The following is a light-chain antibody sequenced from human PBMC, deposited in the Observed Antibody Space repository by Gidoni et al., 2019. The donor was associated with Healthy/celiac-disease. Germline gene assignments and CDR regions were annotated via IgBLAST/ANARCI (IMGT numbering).Light chain of an antibody. CDR1: QSISSY. CDR2: AAS. J-gene: IGKJ2*01. V-gene: IGKV1-39*01. Sequence: DIQMTQSPSSLSASVGDRVTITCRASQSISSYLNWYQQKPGKAPKLLIYAASSLQSRVPSRFSGSGSGTDFPLTISRLQPEDFATYYCQQSYSTPQTFGQGTKLEIK. CDR3: QQSYSTPQT.